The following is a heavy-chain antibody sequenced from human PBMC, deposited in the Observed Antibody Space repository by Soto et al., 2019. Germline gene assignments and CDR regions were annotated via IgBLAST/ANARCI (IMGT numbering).Heavy chain of an antibody. Sequence: ASVKVCCKESGYTFTNCCSSWVRQYPGQGLEWMGWISAYNGNTNYAQKLQGRVSLTTDTSSTTAYMELRSLTSDDTPVYYCARDLVPGYTGFSDYWGQGTLVTVSS. CDR1: GYTFTNCC. CDR3: ARDLVPGYTGFSDY. CDR2: ISAYNGNT. J-gene: IGHJ4*02. D-gene: IGHD5-12*01. V-gene: IGHV1-18*01.